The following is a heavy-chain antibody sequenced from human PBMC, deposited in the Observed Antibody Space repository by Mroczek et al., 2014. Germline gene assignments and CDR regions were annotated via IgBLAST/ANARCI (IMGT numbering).Heavy chain of an antibody. CDR2: IYTSGST. CDR1: GGSISSGSYY. J-gene: IGHJ6*02. CDR3: ARWGQQLVYYYGMDV. V-gene: IGHV4-61*02. Sequence: QVQLQESGPGLVKPSQTLSLTCTVSGGSISSGSYYWSWIRQPAGKGLEWIGRIYTSGSTNYNPSLKSRVTISVDTSKNQFSLKLSSVTAADTAVYYCARWGQQLVYYYGMDVWGQGTTVTVSS. D-gene: IGHD6-13*01.